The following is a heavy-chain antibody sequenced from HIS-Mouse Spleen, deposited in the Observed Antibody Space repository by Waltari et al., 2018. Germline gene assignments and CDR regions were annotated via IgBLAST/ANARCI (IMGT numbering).Heavy chain of an antibody. J-gene: IGHJ4*02. CDR2: INHSGST. CDR3: ARALIAAFDY. V-gene: IGHV4-34*01. D-gene: IGHD6-13*01. CDR1: GGSFSGYY. Sequence: QVQLQQWGAGLLKPSETLAPTCAGYGGSFSGYYWSWIRQPPGKGLEWIGEINHSGSTNYNPSLKSRVTISVDTSKNQFSLKLSSVTAADTAVYYCARALIAAFDYWGQGTLVTVSS.